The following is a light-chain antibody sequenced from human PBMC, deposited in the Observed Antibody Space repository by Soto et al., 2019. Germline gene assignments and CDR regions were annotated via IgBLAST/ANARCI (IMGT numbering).Light chain of an antibody. CDR3: QQSYSTPST. V-gene: IGKV1-39*01. J-gene: IGKJ1*01. CDR1: QSISSY. CDR2: AAS. Sequence: DIQMTQSPSFLSASVGDRVTITCRASQSISSYLNWYQQKPGKAPKLLIYAASSLQSGVPSRFSGSGSGTDFTLTISSLQPEDFATYYCQQSYSTPSTFGQGTKVDIK.